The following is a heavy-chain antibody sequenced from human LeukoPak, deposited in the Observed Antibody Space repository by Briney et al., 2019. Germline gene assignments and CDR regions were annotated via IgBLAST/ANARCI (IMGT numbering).Heavy chain of an antibody. Sequence: PGGSLRLSCAASGFTFSSYAMSWVRQAPGKGLEWVSAISDSGGGTYYADSVKGRFTISRDNSKNTLYLQVNSLRAEDTAVYYCAKDGLRAAAGRGRYFDYWGQGTLVTVSS. J-gene: IGHJ4*02. CDR3: AKDGLRAAAGRGRYFDY. D-gene: IGHD6-13*01. V-gene: IGHV3-23*01. CDR1: GFTFSSYA. CDR2: ISDSGGGT.